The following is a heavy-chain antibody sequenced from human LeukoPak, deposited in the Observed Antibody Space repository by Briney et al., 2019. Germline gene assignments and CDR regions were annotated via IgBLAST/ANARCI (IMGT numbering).Heavy chain of an antibody. CDR1: GFTFGDHA. CDR3: ARGPIQLWLHNGMDV. J-gene: IGHJ6*02. D-gene: IGHD1-1*01. CDR2: IRSIGYGETT. V-gene: IGHV3-49*04. Sequence: PGGSLRLSCITSGFTFGDHAMTWVRQAPGKGLEWVGFIRSIGYGETTEYAPSVKGRFTISRDNSNSIAYLQMNGLNTEDTGIYYCARGPIQLWLHNGMDVWGPGTTVIVSS.